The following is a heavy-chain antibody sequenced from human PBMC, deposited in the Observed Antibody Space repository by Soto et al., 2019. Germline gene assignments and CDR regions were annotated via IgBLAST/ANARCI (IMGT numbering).Heavy chain of an antibody. CDR2: MNPNSGNT. Sequence: ASVKVSCKASGYTFSSYAMHWVRQATGQGLEWMGRMNPNSGNTGYAQKFQGRVTITRNNSTSTAYMELSSPRSEDTAVYYCARAPDYDGSVYYFDYWGQGTLVTVSS. CDR3: ARAPDYDGSVYYFDY. D-gene: IGHD3-10*01. J-gene: IGHJ4*02. CDR1: GYTFSSYA. V-gene: IGHV1-8*03.